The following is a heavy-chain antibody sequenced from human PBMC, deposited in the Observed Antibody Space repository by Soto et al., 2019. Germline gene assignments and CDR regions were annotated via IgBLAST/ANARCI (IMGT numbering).Heavy chain of an antibody. CDR2: INHSGST. D-gene: IGHD6-13*01. CDR3: ARGYSSSYHWFDP. J-gene: IGHJ5*02. CDR1: GGSFIGYY. Sequence: SETLSLTCAVYGGSFIGYYWSWIRQPPGKGLEWIGEINHSGSTNYNPSLKSRVTISVDTSKNQFSLKLSSVTTADTAVYYCARGYSSSYHWFDPWGQGT. V-gene: IGHV4-34*01.